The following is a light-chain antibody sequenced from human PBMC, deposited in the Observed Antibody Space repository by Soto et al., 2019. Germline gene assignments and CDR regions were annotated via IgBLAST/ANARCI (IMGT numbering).Light chain of an antibody. V-gene: IGLV2-23*03. CDR1: SSDVGSYNL. CDR2: EGS. CDR3: CSYAGSSTFGVV. J-gene: IGLJ2*01. Sequence: QSALTQPASVSGSPGQSITISCTGTSSDVGSYNLVSWYQQHPGKAPKLMIYEGSKRPSGVSNRFSGSKSGNTASLTISGLQAEDEADYYCCSYAGSSTFGVVFGGGTKLTVV.